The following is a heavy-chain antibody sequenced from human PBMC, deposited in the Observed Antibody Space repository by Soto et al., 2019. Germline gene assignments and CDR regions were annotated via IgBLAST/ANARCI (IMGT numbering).Heavy chain of an antibody. D-gene: IGHD3-10*01. Sequence: EVQLLESGGGMVEPRGSLKLSCAASGFSFGTYAMNWVRQAPGRGLEWVSAISGSGGGKYYADSVKGRFTISRDNSNNTQYLQMDSLRAEDTAVYYCAKDRRIWFGGMDVWGPGTTVIVSS. CDR1: GFSFGTYA. V-gene: IGHV3-23*01. J-gene: IGHJ6*02. CDR2: ISGSGGGK. CDR3: AKDRRIWFGGMDV.